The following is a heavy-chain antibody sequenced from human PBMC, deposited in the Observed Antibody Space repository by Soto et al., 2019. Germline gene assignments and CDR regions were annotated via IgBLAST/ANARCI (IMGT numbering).Heavy chain of an antibody. J-gene: IGHJ6*02. CDR3: ARVRFSSLRGGTDYYYGMDV. CDR1: GYTFTGYY. V-gene: IGHV1-2*04. D-gene: IGHD3-3*01. Sequence: ASVKVSCKASGYTFTGYYMHWVRQAPGQGLEWMGWINPNSGGTNYAQKFQGWVTMTRDTSISTAYMELGRLRSDDTAVYYCARVRFSSLRGGTDYYYGMDVWGQGTTVTVSS. CDR2: INPNSGGT.